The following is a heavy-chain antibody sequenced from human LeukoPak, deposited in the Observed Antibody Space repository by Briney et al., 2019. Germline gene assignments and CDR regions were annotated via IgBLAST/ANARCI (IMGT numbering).Heavy chain of an antibody. Sequence: PGGSLRLSCAASGFTFSSYSMNWVRQAPGKGLEWVSSISSSSSYIYYADSVKGRFTISRDNAKNSLYLQMNSLRAEDTAVYYCARDPSGYYDCWSGYSGVNWFHRWGQGTLVTVSS. D-gene: IGHD3-3*01. CDR2: ISSSSSYI. CDR1: GFTFSSYS. CDR3: ARDPSGYYDCWSGYSGVNWFHR. J-gene: IGHJ5*02. V-gene: IGHV3-21*01.